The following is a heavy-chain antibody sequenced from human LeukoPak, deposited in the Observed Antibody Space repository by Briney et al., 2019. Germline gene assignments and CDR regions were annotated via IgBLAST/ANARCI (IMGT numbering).Heavy chain of an antibody. CDR2: IYTSGST. D-gene: IGHD3-9*01. V-gene: IGHV4-4*07. CDR1: GGSISSYY. J-gene: IGHJ3*02. CDR3: ARVYDILTGYLDYAFDI. Sequence: SETLSLTCTVSGGSISSYYWSWIRQPAGKGLEWIGRIYTSGSTNYNPSLKSRVTISVDTSKNQFSLKLSSVTAADTAVYYCARVYDILTGYLDYAFDIWGQGTMVTVSS.